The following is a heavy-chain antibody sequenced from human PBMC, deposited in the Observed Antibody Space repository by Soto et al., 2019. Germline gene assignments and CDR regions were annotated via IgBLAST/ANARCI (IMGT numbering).Heavy chain of an antibody. Sequence: SETLSLTCTVSGASISSGGYYWSWIRQHPGKCLEWIGYIYYSGSTYYNPSLKSRVTISVDTSKNQFSLKLSSVTAADTAVYYCARVGGINWFDPWGQGTLVTVSS. D-gene: IGHD3-16*01. CDR2: IYYSGST. CDR1: GASISSGGYY. CDR3: ARVGGINWFDP. V-gene: IGHV4-31*03. J-gene: IGHJ5*02.